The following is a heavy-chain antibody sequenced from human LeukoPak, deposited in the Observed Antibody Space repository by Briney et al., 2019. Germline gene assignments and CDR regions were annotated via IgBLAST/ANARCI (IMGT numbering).Heavy chain of an antibody. CDR3: AKDLDSSGYSGY. V-gene: IGHV3-23*01. CDR2: ISGSGGST. J-gene: IGHJ4*02. CDR1: GFTFSSYA. D-gene: IGHD3-22*01. Sequence: GGSLRLSCAASGFTFSSYAMSWVRQAPGKGLEWVSAISGSGGSTYYADSVKGRFTISRDNSKNTLYLQINSLRAEDTAVYYCAKDLDSSGYSGYWGQGTLVTVSS.